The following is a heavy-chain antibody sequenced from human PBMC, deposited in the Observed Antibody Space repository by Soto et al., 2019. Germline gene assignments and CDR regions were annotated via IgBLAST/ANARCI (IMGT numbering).Heavy chain of an antibody. V-gene: IGHV3-13*01. Sequence: PGGSLRLSCAASEFTFSSYDMHWVRQATGKGLEWVSAINTAGDTFYPGSVKGRFTISRENAKNSLFLQMNSLRAGDTAVYYCARVPKGQLWTFDYWGQGTLVTVSS. CDR1: EFTFSSYD. D-gene: IGHD5-18*01. CDR2: INTAGDT. CDR3: ARVPKGQLWTFDY. J-gene: IGHJ4*02.